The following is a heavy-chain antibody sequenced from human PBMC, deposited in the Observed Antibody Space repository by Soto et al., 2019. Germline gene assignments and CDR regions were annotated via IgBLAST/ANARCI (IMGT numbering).Heavy chain of an antibody. CDR1: GDTVSSNSVA. Sequence: SQTLSLTCVGSGDTVSSNSVAWNWVRQSPSRGLEWLGRTYYRSRWYSDYAVSVRSRIDINADTSKNQVSLQLNSVPPEDTAVYYCARSEEDSDYYYYGMDVWGQGTTVTVS. CDR2: TYYRSRWYS. D-gene: IGHD2-15*01. V-gene: IGHV6-1*01. CDR3: ARSEEDSDYYYYGMDV. J-gene: IGHJ6*02.